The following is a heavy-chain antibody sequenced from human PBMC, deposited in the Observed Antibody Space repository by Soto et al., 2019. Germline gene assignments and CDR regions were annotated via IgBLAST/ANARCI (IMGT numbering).Heavy chain of an antibody. J-gene: IGHJ6*02. D-gene: IGHD3-10*01. CDR2: ISSSSSTI. V-gene: IGHV3-48*01. CDR1: GFTFSSYS. CDR3: ARDLLHAPTDYYGSV. Sequence: GSLRLSCAASGFTFSSYSMNWVRQAPGKGLEWVSYISSSSSTIYYADSVRGRFTISRDNAKNSLYLQMNSLRAEDTAVYYCARDLLHAPTDYYGSVWGQGTTVTVSS.